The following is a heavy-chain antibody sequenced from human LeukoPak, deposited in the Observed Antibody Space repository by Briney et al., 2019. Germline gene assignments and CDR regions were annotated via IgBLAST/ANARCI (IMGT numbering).Heavy chain of an antibody. CDR1: GFTFSSYA. CDR3: ARASNDYVWGTWYYFDY. J-gene: IGHJ4*02. D-gene: IGHD3-16*01. V-gene: IGHV3-30-3*01. CDR2: ISYDGSNK. Sequence: PGGSLRLSCAASGFTFSSYAMHWVRQAPGKGLEWVAVISYDGSNKYYADSVKGRFTISRDNSKNTLYLQMNSLRAEDTAVYYCARASNDYVWGTWYYFDYWGQGTLVTVSS.